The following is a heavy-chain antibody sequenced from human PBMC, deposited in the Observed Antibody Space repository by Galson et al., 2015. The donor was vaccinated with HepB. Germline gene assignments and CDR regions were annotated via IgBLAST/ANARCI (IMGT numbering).Heavy chain of an antibody. CDR3: ARTRIHYYGSGSWGREGLLDY. CDR1: GYTFTSYY. CDR2: INPSGGST. V-gene: IGHV1-46*03. Sequence: SVKVSCKASGYTFTSYYMHWVRQAPGQGLEWMGIINPSGGSTSYAQKFQGRVTMTRDTSTSTVYMELSSLRSEDTAVYYCARTRIHYYGSGSWGREGLLDYWGQGTLVTVSS. J-gene: IGHJ4*02. D-gene: IGHD3-10*01.